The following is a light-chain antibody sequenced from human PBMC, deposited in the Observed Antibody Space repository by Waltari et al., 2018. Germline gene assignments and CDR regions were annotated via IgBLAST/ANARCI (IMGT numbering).Light chain of an antibody. Sequence: DIQMTQSPSSLSASVGDRVTITCRASQDIRQYLAWLQQKPGKVPKLLIYGASTLHSGVPSRFSGGGSGTDFTLTISSLQPADVATYYCQSYSTSCRTFGQGTTVEIK. V-gene: IGKV1-27*01. CDR2: GAS. J-gene: IGKJ1*01. CDR3: QSYSTSCRT. CDR1: QDIRQY.